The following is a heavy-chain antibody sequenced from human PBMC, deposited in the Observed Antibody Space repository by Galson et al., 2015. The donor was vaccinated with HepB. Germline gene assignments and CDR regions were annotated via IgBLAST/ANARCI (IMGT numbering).Heavy chain of an antibody. CDR1: GFTFSDYY. CDR2: IVWDGGRT. V-gene: IGHV3-43D*03. Sequence: SLRLSCAASGFTFSDYYMSWIRQAPGKGLEWVSLIVWDGGRTYYADSVKGRFTISRDNTKNSLYLQMSSLRAEDTALYYCARGLSLWFGELYGYFDYWGQGTLVTVSS. D-gene: IGHD3-10*01. CDR3: ARGLSLWFGELYGYFDY. J-gene: IGHJ4*02.